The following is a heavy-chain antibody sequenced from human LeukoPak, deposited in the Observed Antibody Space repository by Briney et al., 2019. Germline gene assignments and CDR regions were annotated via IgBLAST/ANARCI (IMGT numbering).Heavy chain of an antibody. D-gene: IGHD3-3*01. CDR1: GGSFSGYY. CDR3: ARAFTIFGVVIRYYFDY. V-gene: IGHV4-34*01. Sequence: SETLSLTCADYGGSFSGYYWSWIRQPPGMGLECIGDINHSGSINYNPSLKSRVTISVDTSKNQFSLKLSSVTAADTAVYCCARAFTIFGVVIRYYFDYWGQGTLVTVSS. CDR2: INHSGSI. J-gene: IGHJ4*02.